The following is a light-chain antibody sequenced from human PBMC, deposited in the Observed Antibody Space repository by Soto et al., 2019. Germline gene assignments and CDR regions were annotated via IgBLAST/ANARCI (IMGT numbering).Light chain of an antibody. CDR2: ATS. CDR3: QPSDRMTLT. Sequence: DIHLTQYPSSLSASVGDRVTITCRSSQSMSSYLNWFQQTPGKAPKLLIYATSTLQIGVPSRFSARGTGHGFNLNLRSLQPEGLATYFCQPSDRMTLTFGGGNKVEIK. CDR1: QSMSSY. J-gene: IGKJ4*01. V-gene: IGKV1-39*01.